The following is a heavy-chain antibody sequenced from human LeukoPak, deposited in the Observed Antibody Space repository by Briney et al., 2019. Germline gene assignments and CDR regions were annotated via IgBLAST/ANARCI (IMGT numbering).Heavy chain of an antibody. Sequence: GGSLRLSCAASGFTFSSYSMNWVRQAPGKGLEWVSSISSNSSYIYYADSVKGRFTISRDNAKNSLYLQMNSLRAEDTAVYYCARDFYSSGCKGDWGQGTLVTVSS. V-gene: IGHV3-21*04. D-gene: IGHD6-19*01. CDR2: ISSNSSYI. CDR3: ARDFYSSGCKGD. CDR1: GFTFSSYS. J-gene: IGHJ4*02.